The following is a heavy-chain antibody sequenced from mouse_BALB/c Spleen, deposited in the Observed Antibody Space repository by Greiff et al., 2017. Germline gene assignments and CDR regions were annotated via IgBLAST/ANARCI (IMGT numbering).Heavy chain of an antibody. D-gene: IGHD1-1*01. J-gene: IGHJ4*01. V-gene: IGHV5-6-5*01. CDR2: ISSGGST. CDR1: GFTFSSYA. CDR3: ARVDYGYAMDY. Sequence: EVQGVESGGGLVKPGGSLKLSCAASGFTFSSYAMSWVRQTPEKRLEWVASISSGGSTYYPDSVKGRFTISRDNARNILYLQMSSLRSEDTAMYYCARVDYGYAMDYWGQGTSVTVSS.